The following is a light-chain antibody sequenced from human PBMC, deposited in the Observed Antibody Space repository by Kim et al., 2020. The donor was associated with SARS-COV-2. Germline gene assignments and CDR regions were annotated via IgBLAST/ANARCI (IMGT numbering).Light chain of an antibody. CDR3: QAWDSSPVV. CDR1: KLGEKY. CDR2: QDS. J-gene: IGLJ2*01. V-gene: IGLV3-1*01. Sequence: SYELTQPPSVSVSPGQTASITCSGDKLGEKYACWYQQKPGQSPALVIYQDSKRPSGIPERFSGSNSGNTATLTIGGTQAMDEADYYCQAWDSSPVVFGGG.